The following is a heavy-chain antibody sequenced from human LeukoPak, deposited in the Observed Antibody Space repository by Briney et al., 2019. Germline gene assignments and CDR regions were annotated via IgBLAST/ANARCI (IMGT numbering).Heavy chain of an antibody. CDR2: INPSGGST. D-gene: IGHD2-15*01. CDR3: ARDLLGCSGGSCYPYGMDV. J-gene: IGHJ6*02. Sequence: ASVKVSCKASGYTFTSYYMHWVRQAPGQGLEWMGIINPSGGSTNYAQKFQGRVTITADESTSTAYMELSSLRSEDTAVYYCARDLLGCSGGSCYPYGMDVWGQGTTVTVSS. CDR1: GYTFTSYY. V-gene: IGHV1-46*01.